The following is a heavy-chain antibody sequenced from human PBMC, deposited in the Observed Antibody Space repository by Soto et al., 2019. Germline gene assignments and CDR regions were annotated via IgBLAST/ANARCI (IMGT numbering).Heavy chain of an antibody. CDR3: ARGERQQQRDY. D-gene: IGHD6-13*01. CDR1: GDSVSSSKW. V-gene: IGHV4-4*02. CDR2: INHSGST. J-gene: IGHJ4*02. Sequence: QVQLQESGPGLVKPSGTLSLTCAVSGDSVSSSKWWSWVRQPPGKGLEWIGEINHSGSTNYNPSLKSRVIISVDKSKNQFSLKLSSVSDADTAVYYCARGERQQQRDYWGQGTLVTVSP.